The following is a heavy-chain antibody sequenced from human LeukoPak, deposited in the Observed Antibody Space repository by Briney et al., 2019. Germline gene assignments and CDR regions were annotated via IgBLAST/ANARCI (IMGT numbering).Heavy chain of an antibody. CDR1: GGSISSSAYY. D-gene: IGHD3-3*01. V-gene: IGHV4-39*07. CDR2: IYYSGNT. CDR3: ARGRGYDFWSGSRRRYYYYYYMDV. J-gene: IGHJ6*03. Sequence: SETLSLTCSVSGGSISSSAYYWGWIRQPPGPGLEWIGSIYYSGNTYYNPSLKSPVTISIDTSKNQFSLKLSSVTAADTAVYYCARGRGYDFWSGSRRRYYYYYYMDVWGKGTTVTVSS.